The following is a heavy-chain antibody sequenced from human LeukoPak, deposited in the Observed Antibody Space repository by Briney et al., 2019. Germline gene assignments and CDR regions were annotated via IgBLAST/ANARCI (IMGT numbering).Heavy chain of an antibody. J-gene: IGHJ4*02. CDR1: GFTFNTYA. D-gene: IGHD6-13*01. Sequence: GGSLRLSCAASGFTFNTYAMSWVRQAPGKGLFWVSGISAGGGSTYYADSVKGRFTISRDNSRNTLYLQMNSLRAEDTAVYYCAKDAAGPEYWGQGTLVTVSS. V-gene: IGHV3-23*01. CDR3: AKDAAGPEY. CDR2: ISAGGGST.